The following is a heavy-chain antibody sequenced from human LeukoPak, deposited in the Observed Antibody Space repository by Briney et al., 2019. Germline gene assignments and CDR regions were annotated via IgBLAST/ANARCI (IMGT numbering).Heavy chain of an antibody. CDR2: ISGSGGST. CDR3: ARSLPPEYSSSWYDYFDY. CDR1: GFTFSSYA. V-gene: IGHV3-23*01. J-gene: IGHJ4*02. Sequence: GGTLRLPCAASGFTFSSYAMSWVRQAPGKGLEWVSAISGSGGSTYYADSVKGRFTISRDNSKNTLYLQMNSLRVDDTAVYYCARSLPPEYSSSWYDYFDYWGQGTLVTVSS. D-gene: IGHD6-13*01.